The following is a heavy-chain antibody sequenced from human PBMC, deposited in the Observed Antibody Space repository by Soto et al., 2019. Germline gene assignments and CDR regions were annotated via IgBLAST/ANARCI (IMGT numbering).Heavy chain of an antibody. CDR3: ARGHSSCTSDACWVSVYYYYGMDV. V-gene: IGHV4-34*01. CDR2: INHSGST. CDR1: CGSFTGDY. J-gene: IGHJ6*02. D-gene: IGHD2-8*01. Sequence: TSETMSLTCALYCGSFTGDYWTWIRQPPGKGVEWVGEINHSGSTNYNPSLKSRVTISVDTSKKQFFLRLSSVTAADTAVYYCARGHSSCTSDACWVSVYYYYGMDVWGQGTTVTVSS.